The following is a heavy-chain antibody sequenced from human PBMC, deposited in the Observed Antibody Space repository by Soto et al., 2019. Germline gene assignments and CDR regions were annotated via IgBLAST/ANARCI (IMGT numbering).Heavy chain of an antibody. D-gene: IGHD3-22*01. CDR1: GGSISSGGYY. CDR3: ARDTYYFGSSSDGLDT. V-gene: IGHV4-31*03. J-gene: IGHJ5*02. CDR2: IYYSGST. Sequence: SETLSLTCTVSGGSISSGGYYWSWIRQHPGKGLEWIGYIYYSGSTYYNPSLKSRVTISVDTSKNQFSLKLSSVTAADTAVYYCARDTYYFGSSSDGLDTWGPGTLVTVSS.